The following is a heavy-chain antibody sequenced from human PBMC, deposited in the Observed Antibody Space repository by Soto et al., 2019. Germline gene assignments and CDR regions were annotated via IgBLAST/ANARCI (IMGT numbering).Heavy chain of an antibody. CDR2: ISYDGSNK. CDR3: ARDYSSGALDY. V-gene: IGHV3-30-3*01. Sequence: VAVISYDGSNKYYADSVKGRFTISRDNSKNTLYLQMNSLRAEDTAVYYCARDYSSGALDYWGQGTLVTVSS. D-gene: IGHD6-19*01. J-gene: IGHJ4*02.